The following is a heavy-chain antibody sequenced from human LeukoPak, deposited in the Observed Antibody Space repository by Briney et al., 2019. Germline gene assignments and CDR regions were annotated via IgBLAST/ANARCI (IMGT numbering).Heavy chain of an antibody. D-gene: IGHD5-24*01. CDR3: ARTRDGYSRPFDY. CDR1: GYSFTTYW. J-gene: IGHJ4*02. CDR2: IYPGDSDT. V-gene: IGHV5-51*01. Sequence: GESLKISCKGSGYSFTTYWIGWVRQMPGKGLEWMGIIYPGDSDTRYSPSFQGQVTISADKSISTAYLQWSSLKASDTAIYYCARTRDGYSRPFDYWGQGTPVTVSS.